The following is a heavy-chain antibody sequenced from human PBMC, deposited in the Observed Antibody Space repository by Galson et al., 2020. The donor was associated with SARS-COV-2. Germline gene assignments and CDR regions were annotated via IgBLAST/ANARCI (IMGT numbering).Heavy chain of an antibody. J-gene: IGHJ4*02. CDR1: GFTFSSYG. CDR2: IWYDGSNK. D-gene: IGHD7-27*01. Sequence: QPGGSLRLSCAASGFTFSSYGMHWVRQAPGKGLEWVAVIWYDGSNKYYADSVKGRFTISRDNSENTLYLQMNSLRAEDTAVYYCATIPPNWGRIIDYWGQGTLVTVSS. CDR3: ATIPPNWGRIIDY. V-gene: IGHV3-33*01.